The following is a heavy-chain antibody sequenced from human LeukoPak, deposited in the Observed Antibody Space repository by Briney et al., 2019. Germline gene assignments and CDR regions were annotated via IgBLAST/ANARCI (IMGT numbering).Heavy chain of an antibody. V-gene: IGHV3-33*08. Sequence: PGGSLRLSCAASGFTFSSYAMSWVRQAPGKGLEWVAVLWIDGGNKYYADSVKGRFTISRDNSKNTLYLQMNSLRADDTAVYYCARDASDDYGDYANWFDPWGQGTLVTVSS. CDR3: ARDASDDYGDYANWFDP. CDR1: GFTFSSYA. D-gene: IGHD4-17*01. CDR2: LWIDGGNK. J-gene: IGHJ5*02.